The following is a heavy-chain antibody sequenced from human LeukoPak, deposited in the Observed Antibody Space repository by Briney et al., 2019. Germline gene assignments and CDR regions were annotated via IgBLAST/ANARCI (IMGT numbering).Heavy chain of an antibody. D-gene: IGHD3-3*01. V-gene: IGHV4-61*02. Sequence: SETLSLTCTVSGGSFNSGSFYWSWIRQPAGKGLEWIGRIYTSGSTNYNPSLKSRVTISLDTSKNQFSLKLTSVTAEDTAVYYCAKDTDDVWSGYFDYWGQGTLVTVSS. CDR3: AKDTDDVWSGYFDY. CDR1: GGSFNSGSFY. J-gene: IGHJ4*02. CDR2: IYTSGST.